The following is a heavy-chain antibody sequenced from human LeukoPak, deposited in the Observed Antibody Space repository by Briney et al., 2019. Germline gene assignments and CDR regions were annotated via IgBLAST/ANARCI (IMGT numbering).Heavy chain of an antibody. Sequence: PGGSLRLSCAASGFTFSSYWMSWVRQAPGKGLEWVSYISSTLTSSTIPTMYYTDSVKGRFTISRDNSKNTLYLQMNSLRAEDTAVYYCAKVDTRGGVGITDYWGQGTLVTVSS. CDR1: GFTFSSYW. CDR3: AKVDTRGGVGITDY. J-gene: IGHJ4*02. D-gene: IGHD2-8*01. CDR2: ISSTLTSSTI. V-gene: IGHV3-48*01.